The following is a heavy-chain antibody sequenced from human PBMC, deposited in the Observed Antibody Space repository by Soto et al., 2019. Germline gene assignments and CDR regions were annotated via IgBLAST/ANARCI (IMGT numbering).Heavy chain of an antibody. D-gene: IGHD4-4*01. CDR2: INHSGST. CDR1: GGSFSGYY. V-gene: IGHV4-34*01. Sequence: AVYGGSFSGYYWSWIRQPPGKGLEWIGEINHSGSTNYNSSLKSRVTISVDTSKNQFSLKLSSVTAADTAVYYCARGVSSYSNYLAGRYYYGMDVWGQGTKVTVYS. J-gene: IGHJ6*02. CDR3: ARGVSSYSNYLAGRYYYGMDV.